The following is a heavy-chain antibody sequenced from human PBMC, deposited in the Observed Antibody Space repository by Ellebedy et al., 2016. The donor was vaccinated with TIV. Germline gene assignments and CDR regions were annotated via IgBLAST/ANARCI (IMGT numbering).Heavy chain of an antibody. V-gene: IGHV3-7*01. J-gene: IGHJ4*02. CDR3: ARGYASPNY. CDR1: GFTFSSYW. D-gene: IGHD2-8*01. CDR2: IKQDGREQ. Sequence: GESLKISCAASGFTFSSYWMSWVRQAPGKGLEWVANIKQDGREQYYVDSVKGRFTISRDNAKNSLYLQMNSLRAEDTAVYYCARGYASPNYWGQGTLVTVSS.